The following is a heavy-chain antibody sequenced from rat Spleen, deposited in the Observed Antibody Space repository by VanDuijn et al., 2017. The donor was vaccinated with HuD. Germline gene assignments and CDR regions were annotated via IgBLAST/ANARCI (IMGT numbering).Heavy chain of an antibody. D-gene: IGHD1-2*01. CDR3: ARHSVYYYSRYIPDYFDY. J-gene: IGHJ2*01. CDR2: ISYEGDIT. CDR1: GFTFSDYY. V-gene: IGHV5-22*01. Sequence: EVQLVESGGGLVQPGRSLKLSCAASGFTFSDYYMAWVRQTPEEGLEWGAYISYEGDITYFGDSVKGRFTISRDNAKSNLYLQMNSLRSEDTAIYYCARHSVYYYSRYIPDYFDYWGQGVMVTVSS.